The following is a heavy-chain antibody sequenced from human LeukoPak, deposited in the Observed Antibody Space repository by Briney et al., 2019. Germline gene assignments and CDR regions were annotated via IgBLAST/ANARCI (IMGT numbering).Heavy chain of an antibody. D-gene: IGHD3-22*01. V-gene: IGHV3-49*04. CDR1: GFNFRDYG. J-gene: IGHJ4*02. CDR2: IRNKAHGGTT. Sequence: PGGSLRLSCTPSGFNFRDYGMSWVRQAPGKGLEWVGFIRNKAHGGTTEYAASVKGRFSVSRDDSKSIAYLQMNSLKTEDTAVYYCTRGDYYDRSGYSFLFDYWGQGAPVTVSS. CDR3: TRGDYYDRSGYSFLFDY.